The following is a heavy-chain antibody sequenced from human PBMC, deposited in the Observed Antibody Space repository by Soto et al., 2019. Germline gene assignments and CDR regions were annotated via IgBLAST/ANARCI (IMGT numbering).Heavy chain of an antibody. J-gene: IGHJ4*02. D-gene: IGHD2-15*01. Sequence: GGSLRLSCAASGFTFSGYAMTWVRQAPGKGLEWVSALTPGGETTYYIDSVKGRFTISKDSSKNQVVLTMTNMDPVDTATYYCARMFHCSGGTCPFDYWGQGALVTVSS. V-gene: IGHV3-23*01. CDR2: LTPGGETT. CDR3: ARMFHCSGGTCPFDY. CDR1: GFTFSGYA.